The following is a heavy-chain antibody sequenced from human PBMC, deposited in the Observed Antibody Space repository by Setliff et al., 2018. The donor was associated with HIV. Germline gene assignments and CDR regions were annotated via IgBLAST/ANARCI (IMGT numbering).Heavy chain of an antibody. CDR1: GGAFNDYY. CDR3: ARGTYYNGGHLPLDS. J-gene: IGHJ4*02. V-gene: IGHV4-34*01. D-gene: IGHD2-8*01. CDR2: INHSGNI. Sequence: SETLSLTCAVYGGAFNDYYWNWIRQPPGGGLQWIGEINHSGNINYNPSLRSRVTMSVDTSKKQFSLNVTSVTAADTAVYYCARGTYYNGGHLPLDSWGQGALVTVSS.